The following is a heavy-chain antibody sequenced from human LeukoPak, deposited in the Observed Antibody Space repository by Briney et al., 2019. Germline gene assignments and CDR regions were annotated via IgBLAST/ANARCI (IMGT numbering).Heavy chain of an antibody. CDR3: ARSGYYDILTGLNWFDP. Sequence: SETLSLTCTVSGGSISSYYWSWIQQPPGKGLEWIGYIYYSGSTNYNPSLKSRVTISVDTSKNQFSLKLSSVTAADTAVYYCARSGYYDILTGLNWFDPWGQGTLVTVSS. CDR1: GGSISSYY. J-gene: IGHJ5*02. D-gene: IGHD3-9*01. V-gene: IGHV4-59*01. CDR2: IYYSGST.